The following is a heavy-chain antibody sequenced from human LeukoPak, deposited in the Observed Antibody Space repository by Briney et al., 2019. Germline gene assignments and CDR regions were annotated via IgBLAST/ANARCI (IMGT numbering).Heavy chain of an antibody. J-gene: IGHJ2*01. CDR2: ISAYSGNT. V-gene: IGHV1-18*01. D-gene: IGHD4-23*01. Sequence: ASVKVSCKASGYTSTTYGITWVRQAPGQGLEWMGWISAYSGNTNYAQKFQGRVTMTTDTSTSTAYMELRSLRSDDTAVYYCARGGNSAYWYLDLWGRGTLVTVSS. CDR3: ARGGNSAYWYLDL. CDR1: GYTSTTYG.